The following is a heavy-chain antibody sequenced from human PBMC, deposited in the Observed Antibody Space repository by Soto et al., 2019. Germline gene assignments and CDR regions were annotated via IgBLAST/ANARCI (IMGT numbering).Heavy chain of an antibody. CDR3: TRASRFVTAV. V-gene: IGHV4-30-4*08. D-gene: IGHD3-16*01. CDR2: IYYSGST. Sequence: SETLSLTCTVSGGSISSGGYYWSWIRQPPGKGLEWIGYIYYSGSTYYNPSLKSRVTISVDTSKNQFSLKLSSVTAAATPVYYCTRASRFVTAVGGKGTTVPVSS. J-gene: IGHJ6*04. CDR1: GGSISSGGYY.